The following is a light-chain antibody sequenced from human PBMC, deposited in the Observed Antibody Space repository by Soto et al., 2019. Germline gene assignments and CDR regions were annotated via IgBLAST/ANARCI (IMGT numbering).Light chain of an antibody. J-gene: IGKJ4*01. CDR2: GAS. CDR3: QQYNNWLT. Sequence: EMVMTQSPATLSVSPGESATLSCRASQSVSRNLAWYQQKPGQAPRLLIYGASTRATGIPARFSGSGSGTEFTLTISSLQSEDFAVYYCQQYNNWLTFGGGTKVEIK. CDR1: QSVSRN. V-gene: IGKV3-15*01.